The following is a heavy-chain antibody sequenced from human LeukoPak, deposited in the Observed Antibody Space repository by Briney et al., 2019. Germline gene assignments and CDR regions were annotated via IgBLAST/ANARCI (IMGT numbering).Heavy chain of an antibody. Sequence: AGGSLRLSCAASGFTFINYWMDWVRQAPGKGLEWVGRSRNKANSYTAEYAASVKDRFTISRDDSTTSVFLEMNNLKTEDTAVYYCTVDYMGAQGGYWGQGTLVTVSS. D-gene: IGHD1-26*01. CDR3: TVDYMGAQGGY. V-gene: IGHV3-72*01. CDR1: GFTFINYW. CDR2: SRNKANSYTA. J-gene: IGHJ4*02.